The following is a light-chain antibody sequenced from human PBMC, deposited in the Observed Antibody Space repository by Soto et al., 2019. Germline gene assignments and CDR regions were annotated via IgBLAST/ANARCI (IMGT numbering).Light chain of an antibody. V-gene: IGKV3-11*01. Sequence: EIVLTQSPCTLSWSPGERATLSWGASQSVSRYLAWYQQKPGQAPRLVMYDTSYRATGIPARFSGGGSGTDFTLTISSLEPEDFAVYYCQQRSNWITFGQGTRLEIK. CDR3: QQRSNWIT. J-gene: IGKJ5*01. CDR1: QSVSRY. CDR2: DTS.